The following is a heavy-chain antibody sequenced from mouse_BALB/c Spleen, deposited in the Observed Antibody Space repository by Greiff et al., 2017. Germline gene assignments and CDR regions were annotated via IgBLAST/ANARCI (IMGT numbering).Heavy chain of an antibody. CDR1: GFNIKDTY. J-gene: IGHJ4*01. CDR3: ARSSGYDGYGYYYAMDY. CDR2: INPSTGYT. Sequence: QVQLQQSGAELVKPGASVKLSCTASGFNIKDTYMHWVKQRPGQGLEWIGYINPSTGYTEYNQKFKDKATLTADKSSSTAYMQLSSLTSEDSAVYYCARSSGYDGYGYYYAMDYWGQGTSVTVSS. V-gene: IGHV1S26*01. D-gene: IGHD2-3*01.